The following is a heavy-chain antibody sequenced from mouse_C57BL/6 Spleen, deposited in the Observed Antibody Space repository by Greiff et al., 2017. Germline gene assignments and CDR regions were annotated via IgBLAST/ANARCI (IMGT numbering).Heavy chain of an antibody. CDR1: GFSLSTFGMG. Sequence: QVTLKECGPGILQPSQTLSLTCSFSGFSLSTFGMGVGWIRQPSGKGLEWLAHIWWDDDKYYNPALKSRITISKDTSKNQVFLKIANVDTADTATYYCAGIASIYGYDVTWFAYWGQGTLVTVSA. V-gene: IGHV8-8*01. CDR3: AGIASIYGYDVTWFAY. J-gene: IGHJ3*01. D-gene: IGHD2-2*01. CDR2: IWWDDDK.